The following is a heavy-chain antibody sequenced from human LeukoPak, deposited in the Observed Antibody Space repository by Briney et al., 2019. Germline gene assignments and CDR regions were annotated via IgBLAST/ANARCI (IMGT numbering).Heavy chain of an antibody. D-gene: IGHD5-24*01. V-gene: IGHV1-2*02. J-gene: IGHJ4*02. Sequence: ASVKVSCKASPYTFTGYDMHWVRQAPGQGLEWMGWINPNSGGTNYAQKFQGRVTMTRDTSISTAYMELSRLRSDDTAVYYCARVEMATYPYFDYWGQGTLVTVSS. CDR3: ARVEMATYPYFDY. CDR1: PYTFTGYD. CDR2: INPNSGGT.